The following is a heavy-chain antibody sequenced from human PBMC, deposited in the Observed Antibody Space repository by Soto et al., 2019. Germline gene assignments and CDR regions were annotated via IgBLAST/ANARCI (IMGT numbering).Heavy chain of an antibody. D-gene: IGHD1-26*01. Sequence: QGQLQQSGPGLVKPSQTLSLTCAISGDSVSSDITSWNWIRQSPSRGLEWLGRTYYRSKWFHDYAASVKSRITINPETSKNQFSLELNSMTTEDTAVYYCASGNALDVWGQGTVVTVSS. J-gene: IGHJ3*01. CDR3: ASGNALDV. V-gene: IGHV6-1*01. CDR2: TYYRSKWFH. CDR1: GDSVSSDITS.